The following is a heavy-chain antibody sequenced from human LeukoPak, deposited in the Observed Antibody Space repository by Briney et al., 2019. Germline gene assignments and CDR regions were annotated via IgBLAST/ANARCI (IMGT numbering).Heavy chain of an antibody. V-gene: IGHV4-31*03. CDR3: ASLFSSGSYRWDFDY. Sequence: PSQTLSLTCTVSGRSISSGCYYWSWIRQHPGTGLEWIGHIYYSGSTYYNPSLKSRVTISVDTSKNQFSLKLSSVTAADTAVYYCASLFSSGSYRWDFDYWGQGTLVSVSS. J-gene: IGHJ4*02. CDR2: IYYSGST. CDR1: GRSISSGCYY. D-gene: IGHD1-26*01.